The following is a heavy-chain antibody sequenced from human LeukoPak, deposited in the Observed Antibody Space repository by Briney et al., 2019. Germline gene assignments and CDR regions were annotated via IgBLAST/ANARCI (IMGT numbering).Heavy chain of an antibody. J-gene: IGHJ4*02. D-gene: IGHD6-19*01. CDR1: GYTFTSYY. CDR3: AREDSGWQTDY. V-gene: IGHV1-46*03. Sequence: GASVKVSCKASGYTFTSYYMHWVRQAPGQGLEWMGIINPSGGSTSYAQKFQGRLTMTRDTSTSTVYLELSSLRTEDTAVYYCAREDSGWQTDYWGQGTLVTVSS. CDR2: INPSGGST.